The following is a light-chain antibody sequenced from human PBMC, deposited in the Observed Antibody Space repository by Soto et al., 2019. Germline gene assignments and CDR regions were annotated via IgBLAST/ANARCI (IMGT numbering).Light chain of an antibody. CDR2: DVS. V-gene: IGLV2-14*01. Sequence: QSALTQPASVSGSPGQSITISCTGTSSDVGGYNYVCWYQQHPGKAPKLMFYDVSNRPSGVSNRFSGSKSGNTASLTISGLQAEDEADYYCSSYTGSSIPYVFGTGTKLTVL. CDR1: SSDVGGYNY. CDR3: SSYTGSSIPYV. J-gene: IGLJ1*01.